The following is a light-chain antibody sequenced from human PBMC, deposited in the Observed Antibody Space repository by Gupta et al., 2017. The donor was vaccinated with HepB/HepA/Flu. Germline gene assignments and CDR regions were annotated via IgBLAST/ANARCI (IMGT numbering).Light chain of an antibody. Sequence: DIQMTQSPSSLSASVGDRVTITCRASQGISSYLAWYQQKPGKVPKLLIYAASTLQSGVPSRFSGSGSVTVFTLTIIILHPEDVATYYCQRDNSARLTFGGGSKVEIK. CDR3: QRDNSARLT. CDR1: QGISSY. CDR2: AAS. V-gene: IGKV1-27*01. J-gene: IGKJ4*01.